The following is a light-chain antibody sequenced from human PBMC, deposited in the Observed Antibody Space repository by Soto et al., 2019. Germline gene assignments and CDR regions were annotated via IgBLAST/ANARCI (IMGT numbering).Light chain of an antibody. Sequence: EIVMTQSPATLSVSPGERVTLSCRASRSIGTNLGWYRQIPGQAPRLLIYGASTRATGIPARFSGSGSGTEFTLTISSLESEDIAVYYCQHYADWPLTFGGGTKVDIK. CDR3: QHYADWPLT. J-gene: IGKJ4*01. V-gene: IGKV3-15*01. CDR1: RSIGTN. CDR2: GAS.